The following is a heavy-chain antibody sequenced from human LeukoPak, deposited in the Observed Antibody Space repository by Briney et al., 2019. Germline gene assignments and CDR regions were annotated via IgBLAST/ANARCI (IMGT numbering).Heavy chain of an antibody. J-gene: IGHJ4*02. CDR2: INTDGSST. D-gene: IGHD3-16*02. CDR3: ARDRFTYFPFDY. CDR1: GFTFSIYW. V-gene: IGHV3-74*01. Sequence: PGGSLRLSCAASGFTFSIYWMHWVRQAPGKGLVWVSRINTDGSSTSYADSVKGRFTISRDNAKNTLYLQMNSLRAEDTAVYYCARDRFTYFPFDYWGQGTLVTVSS.